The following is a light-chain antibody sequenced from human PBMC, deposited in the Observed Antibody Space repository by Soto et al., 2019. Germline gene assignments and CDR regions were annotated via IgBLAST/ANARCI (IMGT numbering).Light chain of an antibody. CDR1: QSVGSSY. Sequence: EIVLTQSPGTLSLSPGERATLSCRASQSVGSSYLTWYQHKPAQAPRLLIYVASNRATGIPDRFSGSGSGTDFTLTISRLEPEDFAVYYCHHYGSSWTFGQGTKVEIK. J-gene: IGKJ1*01. V-gene: IGKV3-20*01. CDR3: HHYGSSWT. CDR2: VAS.